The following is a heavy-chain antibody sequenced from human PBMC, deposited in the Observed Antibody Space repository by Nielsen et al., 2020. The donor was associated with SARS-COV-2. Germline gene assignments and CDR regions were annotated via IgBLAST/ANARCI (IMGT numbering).Heavy chain of an antibody. J-gene: IGHJ4*02. CDR2: ISYDGSNK. Sequence: GESLKISCAASEFTFSSYAMHWVRQAPGKGLEWVAVISYDGSNKYYADSVKGRFTISRDNAKNSLYLQMNSLRAEDTALYYCAKDIRPVGGPTDYWGQGTLVTVSS. CDR3: AKDIRPVGGPTDY. D-gene: IGHD1-26*01. V-gene: IGHV3-30-3*01. CDR1: EFTFSSYA.